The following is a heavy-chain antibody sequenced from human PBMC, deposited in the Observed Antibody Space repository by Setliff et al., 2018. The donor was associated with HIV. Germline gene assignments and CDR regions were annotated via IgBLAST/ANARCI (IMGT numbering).Heavy chain of an antibody. CDR2: INHSGST. D-gene: IGHD1-26*01. Sequence: LSLTCAVFGGSFTDYYWIWIRQPPGKGLEWIGEINHSGSTHYNPSLKSRFIISVDTSKNQFSLKVNSMTAADTAVYYCARGARLLAAYSDRWDYFYMAVWGKGTTGTVSS. V-gene: IGHV4-34*01. J-gene: IGHJ6*03. CDR3: ARGARLLAAYSDRWDYFYMAV. CDR1: GGSFTDYY.